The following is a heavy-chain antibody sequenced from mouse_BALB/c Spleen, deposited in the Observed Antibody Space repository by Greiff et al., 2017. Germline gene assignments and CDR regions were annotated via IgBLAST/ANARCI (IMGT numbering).Heavy chain of an antibody. CDR2: ISYSGST. CDR1: GDSITSGY. V-gene: IGHV3-8*02. J-gene: IGHJ1*01. D-gene: IGHD1-1*01. CDR3: ARYFGSSYWYFDV. Sequence: EVKLQESGPSLVKPSQTLSLTCSVTGDSITSGYWNWIRKFPGNKLEYMGYISYSGSTYYNPSLKSRISITRDTSKNQYYLQLNSVTTEDTATYYCARYFGSSYWYFDVWGAGTTVTVSS.